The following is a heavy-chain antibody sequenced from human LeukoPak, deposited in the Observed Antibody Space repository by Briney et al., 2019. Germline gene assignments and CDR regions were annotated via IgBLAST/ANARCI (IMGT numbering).Heavy chain of an antibody. CDR2: IKQDGSEK. D-gene: IGHD2-15*01. Sequence: GGSLRLSCAASGFTFSNYWMNWVRQAPGKGLEWVANIKQDGSEKYYVDSVKGRFTISRDNAKNSLYLQMNSLRAEDTAVYYCARVLRYCSGGNCYSGGLGYMDVWGKGTTVTISS. CDR3: ARVLRYCSGGNCYSGGLGYMDV. V-gene: IGHV3-7*03. J-gene: IGHJ6*03. CDR1: GFTFSNYW.